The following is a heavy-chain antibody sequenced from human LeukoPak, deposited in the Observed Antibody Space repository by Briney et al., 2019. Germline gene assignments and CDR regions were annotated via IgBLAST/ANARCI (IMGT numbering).Heavy chain of an antibody. D-gene: IGHD3-22*01. CDR1: GGTFSSYA. J-gene: IGHJ4*02. V-gene: IGHV1-69*13. CDR2: IIPIFGTA. CDR3: AREWGHDSSGYYYAY. Sequence: SVKVSCKASGGTFSSYAISWVRQAPGQGLEWMGGIIPIFGTANYTQKFQGRVTITADESTSTIYMELSSLRSEDTAVYYCAREWGHDSSGYYYAYWGQGTLVTVSS.